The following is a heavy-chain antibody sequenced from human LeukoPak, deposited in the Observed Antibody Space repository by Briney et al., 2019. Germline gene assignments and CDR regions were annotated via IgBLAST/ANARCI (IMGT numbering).Heavy chain of an antibody. V-gene: IGHV4-4*02. CDR1: GGSISSSDW. CDR3: ARVGVVPAARKENYYYYMDV. Sequence: SETLSLTCAVSGGSISSSDWWSWVRQPPGKGLEWIGEIYHSGSTNYNPSLKSRVTISVDKSKNQFSLKLSSVTAADTAVYYCARVGVVPAARKENYYYYMDVWGKGTTVTVSS. CDR2: IYHSGST. J-gene: IGHJ6*03. D-gene: IGHD2-2*01.